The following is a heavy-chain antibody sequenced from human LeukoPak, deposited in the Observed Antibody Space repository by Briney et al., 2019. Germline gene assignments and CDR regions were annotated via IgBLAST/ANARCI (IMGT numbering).Heavy chain of an antibody. CDR1: GYTFTSYG. CDR3: ARWVGYCSSTSCYPREYFDL. CDR2: ISAYNGNT. V-gene: IGHV1-18*01. Sequence: ASVKVSCKASGYTFTSYGISWVRQAPGQGLEWMGWISAYNGNTNYAQKLQGRVTMTTDTSTSTAYMELRSLRSDDTAVYYCARWVGYCSSTSCYPREYFDLWGRGTLVTVSS. D-gene: IGHD2-2*01. J-gene: IGHJ2*01.